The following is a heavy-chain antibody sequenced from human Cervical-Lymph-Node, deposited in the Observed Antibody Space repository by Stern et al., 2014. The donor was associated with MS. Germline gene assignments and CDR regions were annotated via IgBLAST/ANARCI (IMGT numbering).Heavy chain of an antibody. V-gene: IGHV3-15*01. CDR2: IKSKTDGVTT. Sequence: EVQLVESGGGLVKPGGSLRLSCAASGFTFTNAWMSWVRQAPGKGLEWVGRIKSKTDGVTTDYATPVKGRFTISRDDSKNTLYLQMNSLKSEDTAVYHCTTLRRSTEGWYRDFDYWGQGTLVTVSS. CDR3: TTLRRSTEGWYRDFDY. J-gene: IGHJ4*02. CDR1: GFTFTNAW. D-gene: IGHD6-19*01.